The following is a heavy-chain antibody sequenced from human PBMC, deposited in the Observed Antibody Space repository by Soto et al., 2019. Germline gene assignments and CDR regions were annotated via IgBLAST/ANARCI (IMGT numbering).Heavy chain of an antibody. CDR1: GFTVSNNY. J-gene: IGHJ4*02. CDR2: IYSGGYT. D-gene: IGHD3-10*01. CDR3: ATQPGGGGY. Sequence: EVQLVESGGGLIQPGGSLRLSCAVSGFTVSNNYMSWVRQAPGKGLEGVSVIYSGGYTAYGDSVKGRFTISRDNSKNTLYPKMKSLSADARAFFYWATQPGGGGYWGQGTLVTVSS. V-gene: IGHV3-53*01.